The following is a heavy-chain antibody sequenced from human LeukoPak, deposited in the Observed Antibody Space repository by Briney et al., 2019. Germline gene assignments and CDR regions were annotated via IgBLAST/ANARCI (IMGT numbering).Heavy chain of an antibody. CDR3: ARSGSSTSCPRDY. CDR1: GYTFTNYY. V-gene: IGHV1-46*01. D-gene: IGHD2-2*01. Sequence: ASVKVSCKASGYTFTNYYMHWVRQAPGQGLEWMGIINPSGSNTSYAQKFQGRVTVTRDTSTSTVYMELSSLRSEDTAVYYCARSGSSTSCPRDYWGQGTLVTVAS. J-gene: IGHJ4*02. CDR2: INPSGSNT.